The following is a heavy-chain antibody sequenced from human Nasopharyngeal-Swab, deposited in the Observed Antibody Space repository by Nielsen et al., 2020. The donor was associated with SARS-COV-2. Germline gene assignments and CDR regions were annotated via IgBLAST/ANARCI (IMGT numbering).Heavy chain of an antibody. D-gene: IGHD3-22*01. CDR1: GYSFTSSD. Sequence: ASVKVSCKASGYSFTSSDINWVRQATGQGLEWVGCINPDSGDTKYAQKFQGRVTVTSDRSRSTAYIELSRLRSDDTAVYYCARDYYDNYDSDYWGQGTLVTVSS. V-gene: IGHV1-2*02. CDR2: INPDSGDT. CDR3: ARDYYDNYDSDY. J-gene: IGHJ4*02.